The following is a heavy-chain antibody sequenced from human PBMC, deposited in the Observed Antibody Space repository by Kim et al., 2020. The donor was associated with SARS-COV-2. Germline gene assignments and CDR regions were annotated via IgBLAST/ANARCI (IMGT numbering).Heavy chain of an antibody. CDR1: GFTFSSYW. CDR3: ASHRKRYSSSTTFDY. J-gene: IGHJ4*02. CDR2: IKQDGSEK. V-gene: IGHV3-7*03. D-gene: IGHD6-6*01. Sequence: GGSLRLSCAASGFTFSSYWMSWVRQAPGKGLEWVANIKQDGSEKYYVDSVKGRFTISRDNAKNSLSPQMNSLRAEDTAVYYCASHRKRYSSSTTFDYWGQGTLVTVSS.